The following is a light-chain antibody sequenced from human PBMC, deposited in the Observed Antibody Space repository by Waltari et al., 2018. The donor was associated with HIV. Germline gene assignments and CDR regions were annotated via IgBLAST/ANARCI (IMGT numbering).Light chain of an antibody. CDR1: STNSGAGYD. V-gene: IGLV1-40*01. CDR2: LNI. J-gene: IGLJ2*01. Sequence: QSVLTQRHSVSGAPGQRVTISCTGSSTNSGAGYDVTGDQHLPGAAPKLVIYLNISRPLGVPYRFSGSKSGASASLAIAGLRAEDEADYHCQSYDNGLSGSIFGGGTKLTVL. CDR3: QSYDNGLSGSI.